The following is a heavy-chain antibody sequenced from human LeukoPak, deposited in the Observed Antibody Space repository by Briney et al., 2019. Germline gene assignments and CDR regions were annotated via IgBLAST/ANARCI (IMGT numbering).Heavy chain of an antibody. D-gene: IGHD3-10*01. Sequence: GGSLRLSCAASGFTFNSYWMNWVRQAPGKGLEWVANIKQDETEKYYVDSVKGRFTISRDNAKNSLYLQMSSLRAEDTAVYYCARDFSGEFDYWGQGTLVTVSS. J-gene: IGHJ4*02. V-gene: IGHV3-7*01. CDR2: IKQDETEK. CDR1: GFTFNSYW. CDR3: ARDFSGEFDY.